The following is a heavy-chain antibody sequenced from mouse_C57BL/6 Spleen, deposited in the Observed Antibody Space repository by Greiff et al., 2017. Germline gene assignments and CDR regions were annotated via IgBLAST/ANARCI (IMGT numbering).Heavy chain of an antibody. CDR2: ISDCGSYT. V-gene: IGHV5-4*01. CDR1: GFTFSSYA. J-gene: IGHJ2*01. CDR3: ARDYYGSSLCFDY. D-gene: IGHD1-1*01. Sequence: EVQLVESGGGLVKPGGSLKLSCAASGFTFSSYAMSWVRQTPEKRLEWVATISDCGSYTYYPDNVKGRFTISRDNAKNNLYLQMSHLKSEDTAMYYCARDYYGSSLCFDYWGQGTTLTVSS.